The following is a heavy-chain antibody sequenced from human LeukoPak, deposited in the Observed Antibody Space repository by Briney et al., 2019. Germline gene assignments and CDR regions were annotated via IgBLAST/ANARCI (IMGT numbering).Heavy chain of an antibody. V-gene: IGHV4-31*03. CDR3: ARVARSWENFDY. J-gene: IGHJ4*02. D-gene: IGHD1-26*01. CDR1: GGSISSGGYY. Sequence: SETLSLTCTVSGGSISSGGYYWSWIRQHPGKGLEWIGYIYYSGSTCYNPSLKSRVTISVDTSKNQFSLKLSSVTAAVTAVYYCARVARSWENFDYWGQGTLVTVSS. CDR2: IYYSGST.